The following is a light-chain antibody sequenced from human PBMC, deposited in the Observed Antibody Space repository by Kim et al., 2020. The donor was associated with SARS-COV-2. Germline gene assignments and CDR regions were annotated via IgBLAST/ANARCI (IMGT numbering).Light chain of an antibody. V-gene: IGKV1-27*01. Sequence: DIQTTQSPSSLSASVGDRVTITCRASQDISNYLAWYQQKPGKVPKLLIYSASALQSGVPSRFSGSGSGTDFTLTISSLQPEDVATYYCQKYNSAPPWTFGQGTKVDIK. CDR2: SAS. CDR1: QDISNY. J-gene: IGKJ1*01. CDR3: QKYNSAPPWT.